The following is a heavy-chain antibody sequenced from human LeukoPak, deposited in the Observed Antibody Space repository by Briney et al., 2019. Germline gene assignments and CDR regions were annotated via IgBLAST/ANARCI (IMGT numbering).Heavy chain of an antibody. CDR2: IYYSGST. Sequence: TTSETLSLTCTVSGGSISSYYWSWIRQPPGKGLEWIGYIYYSGSTNYNPSLKSRVTISVDTSKNQFSLKLSSVTAADTAVYYCARLPVRSGYGYDAFDIWGQGTMVTVSS. D-gene: IGHD5-12*01. J-gene: IGHJ3*02. V-gene: IGHV4-59*08. CDR3: ARLPVRSGYGYDAFDI. CDR1: GGSISSYY.